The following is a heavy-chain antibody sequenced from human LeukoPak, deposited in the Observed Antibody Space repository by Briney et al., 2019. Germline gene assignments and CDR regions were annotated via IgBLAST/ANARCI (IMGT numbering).Heavy chain of an antibody. D-gene: IGHD3-9*01. J-gene: IGHJ4*02. CDR3: ARDSESWTETGPRFDY. Sequence: GGSLRLSGTASGLSFSGYWMSWVRQAPGKGLEWVANINQDGSAQYYVDSVKGQFTISRDNAKNSLYLQMNSLRVEDTAVYYCARDSESWTETGPRFDYWGQGTLVTVSS. CDR2: INQDGSAQ. V-gene: IGHV3-7*01. CDR1: GLSFSGYW.